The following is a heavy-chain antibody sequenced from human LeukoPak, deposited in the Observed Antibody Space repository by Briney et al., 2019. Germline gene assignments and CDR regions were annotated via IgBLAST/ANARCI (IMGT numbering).Heavy chain of an antibody. J-gene: IGHJ5*02. D-gene: IGHD2-15*01. CDR1: GYTFTGYY. CDR3: ARDPRGRYCSGGSCQRYNWFDP. Sequence: ASVKVSCKASGYTFTGYYMHWVRQAPGQGLEWMGWINPNSGGTNYAQKFQGRVTMTRDTSISTAYMELSRLRPDDTAVYYCARDPRGRYCSGGSCQRYNWFDPWGQGTLVTVSS. CDR2: INPNSGGT. V-gene: IGHV1-2*02.